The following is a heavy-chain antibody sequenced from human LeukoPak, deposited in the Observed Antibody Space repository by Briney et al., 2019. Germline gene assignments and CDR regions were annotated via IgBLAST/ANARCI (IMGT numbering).Heavy chain of an antibody. CDR1: GGSISSYY. V-gene: IGHV4-59*01. CDR3: ARGGGYCSGGSCHIDY. D-gene: IGHD2-15*01. Sequence: SETLSLTCTVSGGSISSYYWSWIRQPPGKGLEWIGYIYYSGSTNYNPSLKSRVTISVDTSKNQFSLKLSSVTAADTAVNYCARGGGYCSGGSCHIDYWGQGTLVTVSS. CDR2: IYYSGST. J-gene: IGHJ4*02.